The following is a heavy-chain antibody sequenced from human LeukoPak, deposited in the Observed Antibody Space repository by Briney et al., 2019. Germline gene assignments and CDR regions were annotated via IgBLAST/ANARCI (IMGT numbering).Heavy chain of an antibody. Sequence: SVKVSCKASGGTFSSYAISWVRQAPGQGLEWMGRIIPILGIANYAQKFQGRVTITADKSTSTAYMELSSLRSEDTAVYYCARTPWRWQWLEPPPHYYYYYGMDVWGQGTTVTVSS. CDR2: IIPILGIA. V-gene: IGHV1-69*04. CDR3: ARTPWRWQWLEPPPHYYYYYGMDV. D-gene: IGHD6-19*01. J-gene: IGHJ6*02. CDR1: GGTFSSYA.